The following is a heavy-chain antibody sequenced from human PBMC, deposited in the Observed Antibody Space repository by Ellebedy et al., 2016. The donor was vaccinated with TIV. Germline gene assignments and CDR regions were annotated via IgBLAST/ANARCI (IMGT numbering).Heavy chain of an antibody. Sequence: AASVKVSCKASGATFNTYAITWVRQAPGQGLEWMGRIIPILGIANYAQKFQGRVTITADKSTSTASMELSSLRTEDTAVFYCARTVSYSSGWYGYWGQGTLVTVSS. CDR1: GATFNTYA. CDR2: IIPILGIA. CDR3: ARTVSYSSGWYGY. V-gene: IGHV1-69*04. J-gene: IGHJ4*02. D-gene: IGHD6-19*01.